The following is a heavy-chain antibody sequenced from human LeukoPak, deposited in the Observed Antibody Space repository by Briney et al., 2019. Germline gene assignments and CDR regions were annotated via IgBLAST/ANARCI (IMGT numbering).Heavy chain of an antibody. Sequence: AETLADLRTVSGGPLSSRIDFWGGIRQPPGKGLEWVASFYYSGNTYTPSLKSRVTISVATSKNQFSRKLTSGTAADAAFYFCARHELPGLSVSAGFYHWGQGTLVTVSS. CDR1: GGPLSSRIDF. J-gene: IGHJ4*02. CDR3: ARHELPGLSVSAGFYH. CDR2: FYYSGNT. V-gene: IGHV4-39*01. D-gene: IGHD5/OR15-5a*01.